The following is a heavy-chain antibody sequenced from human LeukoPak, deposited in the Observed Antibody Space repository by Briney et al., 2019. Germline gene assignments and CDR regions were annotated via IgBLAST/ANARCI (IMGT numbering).Heavy chain of an antibody. CDR2: LRSSGGNT. CDR3: AKGYDILTGFPPDY. Sequence: PGGSLRLSCAAAGFTFSDYSMTWVRQAPGKGLEWVSSLRSSGGNTYYADSVKGRFTISRDNSKNTLYLQMNSLRAEDTAVYYCAKGYDILTGFPPDYWGQGTLVTVSS. D-gene: IGHD3-9*01. CDR1: GFTFSDYS. J-gene: IGHJ4*02. V-gene: IGHV3-23*01.